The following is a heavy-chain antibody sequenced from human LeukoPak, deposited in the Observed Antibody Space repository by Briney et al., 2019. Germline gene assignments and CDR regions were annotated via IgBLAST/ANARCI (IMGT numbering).Heavy chain of an antibody. Sequence: GRSLRLSCAAAGFTFSSYGMHWVRQAPGKGLEWVAVIWYDGSNKYYADSVKGRFTISRDNSKNTLYLQMNSLRAEDTAVYYCARGFASLFDYWGQGTLVTVSS. D-gene: IGHD3-10*01. J-gene: IGHJ4*02. CDR1: GFTFSSYG. CDR3: ARGFASLFDY. V-gene: IGHV3-33*01. CDR2: IWYDGSNK.